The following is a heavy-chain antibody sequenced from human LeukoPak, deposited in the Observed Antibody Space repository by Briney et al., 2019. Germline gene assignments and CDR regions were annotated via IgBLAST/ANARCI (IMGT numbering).Heavy chain of an antibody. CDR2: INWNGGAT. J-gene: IGHJ4*02. V-gene: IGHV3-20*04. D-gene: IGHD2-15*01. CDR1: GFSFDDYG. Sequence: PGGSLRLSCAASGFSFDDYGMSWVRQVPGKGLDWVAGINWNGGATGYADSVKGRFTISRDNAKTSLYLQMNSLRADDTAFHYCARDPALVVKIVATRREYFDYWGQGILVTVSS. CDR3: ARDPALVVKIVATRREYFDY.